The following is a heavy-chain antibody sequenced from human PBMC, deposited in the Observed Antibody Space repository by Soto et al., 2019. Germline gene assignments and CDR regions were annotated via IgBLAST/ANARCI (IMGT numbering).Heavy chain of an antibody. CDR1: GFTFSSYW. Sequence: VQLVESGGGLVQPGGSLRLSCAASGFTFSSYWMSWVRQAPGKGLEWVANIKQDGSEKYYVDSVKGRFTISRDNAKNSLYLQMNSLRAEDTAVYYCASCPGYSGYDPFFDYWGQGTLVTVSS. J-gene: IGHJ4*02. CDR3: ASCPGYSGYDPFFDY. V-gene: IGHV3-7*05. D-gene: IGHD5-12*01. CDR2: IKQDGSEK.